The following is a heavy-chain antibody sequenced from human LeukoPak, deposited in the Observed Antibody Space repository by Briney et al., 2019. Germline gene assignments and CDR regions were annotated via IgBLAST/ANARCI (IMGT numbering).Heavy chain of an antibody. CDR3: ARDYDFWSGYYKD. Sequence: ASVKVSCKASGGTFSSYAISWVRQAPGQGLEWMGGIIPIFGTAKYAQKFQGRVTITADESTSTAYMELSSLRSEDTAVYYYARDYDFWSGYYKDWGQGTLVTVSS. CDR2: IIPIFGTA. J-gene: IGHJ4*02. D-gene: IGHD3-3*01. V-gene: IGHV1-69*13. CDR1: GGTFSSYA.